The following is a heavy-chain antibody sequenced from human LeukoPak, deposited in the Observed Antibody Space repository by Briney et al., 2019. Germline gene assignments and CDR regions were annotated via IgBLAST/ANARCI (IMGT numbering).Heavy chain of an antibody. CDR1: GGTFSSYA. CDR3: ANEDGDSGSPKTTNLDY. CDR2: IIPIFGTA. V-gene: IGHV1-69*13. Sequence: SVKVSCKASGGTFSSYAISWVRQAPGQGLEWMGGIIPIFGTANYAQKFQGRVTITADESTSTAYMELSSLRSEDTAVYYCANEDGDSGSPKTTNLDYWGQGTLVTVSS. D-gene: IGHD1-26*01. J-gene: IGHJ4*02.